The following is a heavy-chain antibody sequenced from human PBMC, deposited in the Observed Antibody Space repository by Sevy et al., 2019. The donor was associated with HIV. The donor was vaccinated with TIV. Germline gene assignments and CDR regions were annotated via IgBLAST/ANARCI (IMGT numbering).Heavy chain of an antibody. V-gene: IGHV3-7*01. CDR3: ARELWPGDY. J-gene: IGHJ4*02. D-gene: IGHD2-21*01. CDR2: VNQDGSEK. CDR1: GLSFSDYF. Sequence: GGSLRLSCVVSGLSFSDYFMGWVRQAPGKGLEWVADVNQDGSEKYYLGSVMGGFTISRDNAKNSVYLQMNYLRVDDTAVYYCARELWPGDYWGQGTLVTVSS.